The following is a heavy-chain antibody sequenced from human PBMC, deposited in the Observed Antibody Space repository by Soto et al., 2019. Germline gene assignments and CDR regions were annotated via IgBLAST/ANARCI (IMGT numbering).Heavy chain of an antibody. CDR2: GKSKNDGGTT. CDR3: TTDSYITPITVRFDY. D-gene: IGHD1-20*01. J-gene: IGHJ4*01. V-gene: IGHV3-15*07. Sequence: PGGSLRLSCAASGFTFSNAWVNWVRQTPGRGLEWVGRGKSKNDGGTTDCAAPVKGRFAISRDDSKNMVYLEMNSLQTEDTAMYYCTTDSYITPITVRFDYWGNETLVTVAS. CDR1: GFTFSNAW.